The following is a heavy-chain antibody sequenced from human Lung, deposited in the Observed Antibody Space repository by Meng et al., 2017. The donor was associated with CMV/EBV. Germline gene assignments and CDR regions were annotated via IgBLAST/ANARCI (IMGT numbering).Heavy chain of an antibody. Sequence: QVHLLQSGPEVKEPGASVRVSCNASGYTFGSYGICWVRQAPGQGLEWMGWFVNYVDTYPAPKFQGRVTMTTDTHTNTAFMELRSLTSDDTAVYYCASGTPGRSYCDYWGQGTLVTVSS. CDR2: FVNYVDT. CDR3: ASGTPGRSYCDY. CDR1: GYTFGSYG. D-gene: IGHD2-15*01. J-gene: IGHJ4*02. V-gene: IGHV1-18*01.